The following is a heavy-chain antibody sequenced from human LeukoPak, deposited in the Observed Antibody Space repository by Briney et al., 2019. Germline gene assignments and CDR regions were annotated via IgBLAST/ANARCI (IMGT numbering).Heavy chain of an antibody. V-gene: IGHV1-2*02. CDR3: ARGKSGYSP. D-gene: IGHD3-22*01. CDR1: GYTFTENY. J-gene: IGHJ4*02. Sequence: ASVKVSCKVSGYTFTENYIHWVRQSPGQGLEWMGLINPNSGAANYTQKFRGRLIMTRDTSISTAYMHLSRLRSDDTAVYYCARGKSGYSPWGQGTPVTVSS. CDR2: INPNSGAA.